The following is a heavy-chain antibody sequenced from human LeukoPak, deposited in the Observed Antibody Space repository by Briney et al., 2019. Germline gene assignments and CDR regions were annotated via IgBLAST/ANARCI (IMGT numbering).Heavy chain of an antibody. CDR1: GFTFSTYG. J-gene: IGHJ4*02. CDR2: ISWDGGST. V-gene: IGHV3-43*01. D-gene: IGHD6-19*01. Sequence: PGGSLRLSCVASGFTFSTYGMHWVRQAPGKGLEWVSLISWDGGSTYYADSVKGRFTISRDNSKNSLYLQMNSLRTEDTALYYCAKDILPRYGIAVAGSFDYWGQGTLVTVSS. CDR3: AKDILPRYGIAVAGSFDY.